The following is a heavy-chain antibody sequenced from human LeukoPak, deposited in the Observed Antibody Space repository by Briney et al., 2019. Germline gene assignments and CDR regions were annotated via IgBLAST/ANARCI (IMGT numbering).Heavy chain of an antibody. Sequence: TGGSLRLSCAASGFTFSSYWMSWVRQAPGKGLEWVANIKQDGSEKYYVDSVKGRFTISRDNAKNSLYLQMNSLRAEDTAVYYCAREASSGWSPFQHWGQGTLVTVSS. J-gene: IGHJ1*01. V-gene: IGHV3-7*01. CDR2: IKQDGSEK. CDR1: GFTFSSYW. D-gene: IGHD6-19*01. CDR3: AREASSGWSPFQH.